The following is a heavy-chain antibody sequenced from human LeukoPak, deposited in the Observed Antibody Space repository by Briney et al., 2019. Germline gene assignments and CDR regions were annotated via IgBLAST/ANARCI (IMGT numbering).Heavy chain of an antibody. J-gene: IGHJ4*02. CDR1: GFIFSSHA. Sequence: GGSLILSRAATGFIFSSHAMHWVRPAPGKGLEYVSAINSNGDSTYHAHSVKGKFTISRDNSKNSLYLQMGSLRAEDMAVYYCAREGQWLDLWGRGTLVTVSS. V-gene: IGHV3-64*01. CDR2: INSNGDST. CDR3: AREGQWLDL. D-gene: IGHD6-19*01.